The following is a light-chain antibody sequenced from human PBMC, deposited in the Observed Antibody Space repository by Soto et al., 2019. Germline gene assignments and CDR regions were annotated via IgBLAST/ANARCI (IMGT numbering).Light chain of an antibody. CDR2: GAS. Sequence: ETVLTQSPGTLSLSPGERAILSCRASQSVSSTYLAWYQQKPGQAPRLLIYGASSRATGIPDRFSGSGSGTEFTLTISSLQSEDFAVYYCQQRNNWPPGITFGQGTRLEIK. V-gene: IGKV3D-20*02. J-gene: IGKJ5*01. CDR3: QQRNNWPPGIT. CDR1: QSVSSTY.